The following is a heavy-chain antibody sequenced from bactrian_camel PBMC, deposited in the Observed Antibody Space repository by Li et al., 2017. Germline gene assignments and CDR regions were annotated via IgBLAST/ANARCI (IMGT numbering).Heavy chain of an antibody. Sequence: VQLVESGGGSVQAGGSLRLSCEASGFTGDDPDMSWYRQGSGQCEWVSSTTRFGGTEYGDSVKGRFTISLDLSKNTLYLQMNSLKPEDTAMYICATDPRAYGGACVRQMRAPGYSSASALWGQGTQVTVS. V-gene: IGHV3-1*01. CDR1: GFTGDDPD. CDR3: ATDPRAYGGACVRQMRAPGYSSASAL. J-gene: IGHJ4*01. D-gene: IGHD6*01. CDR2: TTRFGGT.